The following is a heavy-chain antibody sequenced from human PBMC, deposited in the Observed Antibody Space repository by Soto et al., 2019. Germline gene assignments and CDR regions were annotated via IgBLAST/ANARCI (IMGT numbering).Heavy chain of an antibody. Sequence: ASVKVSCKASGYTFTSYDINWVRQATGQGLEWMGWMNPNSGNTGYAQKFQGGVTMTRNTSISTAYMELSSLRSEDTAVYYCARGRGSSSWQPLWYWGQGTLVTVSS. CDR3: ARGRGSSSWQPLWY. J-gene: IGHJ4*02. D-gene: IGHD6-13*01. CDR2: MNPNSGNT. CDR1: GYTFTSYD. V-gene: IGHV1-8*01.